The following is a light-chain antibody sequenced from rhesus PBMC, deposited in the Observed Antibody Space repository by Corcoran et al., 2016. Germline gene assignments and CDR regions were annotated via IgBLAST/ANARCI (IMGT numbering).Light chain of an antibody. CDR2: YTA. CDR3: QQHNSYPPT. CDR1: QGIKNY. V-gene: IGKV1S14*01. Sequence: DIQMTQSPSSLSASVGDTVTITCRASQGIKNYLDWYQQNTGKAPRPLFFYTATLETGVPSRFSGSGSGTDFTLTISSLQPEDCATYYCQQHNSYPPTFGQGTKVEIK. J-gene: IGKJ1*01.